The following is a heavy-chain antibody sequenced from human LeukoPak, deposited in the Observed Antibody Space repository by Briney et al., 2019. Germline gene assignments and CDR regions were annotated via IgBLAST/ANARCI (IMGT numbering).Heavy chain of an antibody. CDR2: INHSGST. J-gene: IGHJ5*02. D-gene: IGHD6-19*01. Sequence: SETLSLTCAVYGGSLSGYYWSWIRQPPGKGLEWIGEINHSGSTNYNPSLKSRVTISVDTSKNQFSLKLSSVTAADTAVYYCARVRLVRRNWFDPWGQGTLVTVSS. V-gene: IGHV4-34*01. CDR1: GGSLSGYY. CDR3: ARVRLVRRNWFDP.